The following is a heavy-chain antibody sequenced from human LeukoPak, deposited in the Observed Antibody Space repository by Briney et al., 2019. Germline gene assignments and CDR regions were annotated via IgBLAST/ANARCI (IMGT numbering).Heavy chain of an antibody. V-gene: IGHV4-39*07. Sequence: PSETLSLTCIVSGGSISSSSYYWGWIRQPPGKGLEWIGCIYYSGTTYYNPSLKSRVTISVDTSKNQFSLKLSSVTAADTAVYYCARDLSGSYYSIGYWGQGTLVTVSS. CDR3: ARDLSGSYYSIGY. CDR2: IYYSGTT. D-gene: IGHD1-26*01. CDR1: GGSISSSSYY. J-gene: IGHJ4*02.